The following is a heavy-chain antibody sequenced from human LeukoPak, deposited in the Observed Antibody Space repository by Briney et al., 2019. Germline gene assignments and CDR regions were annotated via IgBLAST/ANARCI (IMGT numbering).Heavy chain of an antibody. D-gene: IGHD3-10*01. CDR3: ARVRYYPDY. V-gene: IGHV3-30-3*01. CDR2: VSYDGSNK. Sequence: GGSLRLSCAASGFTFSSYAMSWVRQAPGKGLEWVAVVSYDGSNKYYADSVKGRFTISRDNSKNTLYLQMNSLRAEDTAVYYCARVRYYPDYWGQGTLVTVSS. J-gene: IGHJ4*02. CDR1: GFTFSSYA.